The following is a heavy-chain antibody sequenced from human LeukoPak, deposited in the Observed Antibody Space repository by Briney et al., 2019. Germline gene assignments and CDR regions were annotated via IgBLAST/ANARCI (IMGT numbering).Heavy chain of an antibody. CDR1: GGSFSGYY. V-gene: IGHV4-34*01. D-gene: IGHD5-18*01. CDR3: ARGKSGFSAMALDY. J-gene: IGHJ4*02. CDR2: INHSGST. Sequence: SETLSLTCAVYGGSFSGYYWSWIRQPPGKGLEWIGEINHSGSTNYNPSLKSRVTISVDTSKNQFSLKLSSVTAADTAVYYCARGKSGFSAMALDYWGQGTLVTASS.